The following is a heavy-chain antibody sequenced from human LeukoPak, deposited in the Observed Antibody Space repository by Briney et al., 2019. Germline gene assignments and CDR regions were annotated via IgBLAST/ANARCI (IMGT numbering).Heavy chain of an antibody. CDR2: IKSKTDGGTT. V-gene: IGHV3-15*01. CDR1: GFTFNNYW. CDR3: TTEMTTVTNPRYFDY. J-gene: IGHJ4*02. Sequence: SGGSLRLSCAASGFTFNNYWMHWVRQAPGKGLEWVGRIKSKTDGGTTDYAAPVKGRFTISRDDSKNTLYLQMNSLKTEDTAVYYCTTEMTTVTNPRYFDYWGQGTLVTVSS. D-gene: IGHD4-17*01.